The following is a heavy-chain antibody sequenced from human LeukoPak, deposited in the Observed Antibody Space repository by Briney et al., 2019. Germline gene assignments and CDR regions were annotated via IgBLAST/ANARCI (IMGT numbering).Heavy chain of an antibody. CDR1: GYTFTGYY. Sequence: SVKVSCKASGYTFTGYYMHWVRQAPGQGLEWMGGIIPIFGTANYAQKFQGRVTITADESTSTAYMELSSLRSEDTAVYYCARVRNYYYDSSGYYFKRPIYFDYWGQGTLVTVSS. J-gene: IGHJ4*02. CDR3: ARVRNYYYDSSGYYFKRPIYFDY. V-gene: IGHV1-69*13. D-gene: IGHD3-22*01. CDR2: IIPIFGTA.